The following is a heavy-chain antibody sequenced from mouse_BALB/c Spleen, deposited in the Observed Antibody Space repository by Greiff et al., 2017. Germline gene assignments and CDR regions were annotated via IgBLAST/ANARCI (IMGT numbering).Heavy chain of an antibody. J-gene: IGHJ4*01. CDR2: IRSKSNNYAT. CDR3: ATYLYAMDY. CDR1: GFTFNTYA. V-gene: IGHV10-1*02. D-gene: IGHD2-10*01. Sequence: EVQVVESGGGLVQPKGSLKLSCAASGFTFNTYAMNWVRQAPGKGLEWVARIRSKSNNYATYYADSVKDRFTISRDDSQSMLYLQMNNLKTEDTAMYYCATYLYAMDYWGQGTSVTVSS.